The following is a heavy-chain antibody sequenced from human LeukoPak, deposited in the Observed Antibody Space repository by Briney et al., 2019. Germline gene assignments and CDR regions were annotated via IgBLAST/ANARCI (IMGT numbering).Heavy chain of an antibody. Sequence: SSETLSLTCTVSGDSVSSDSYYWSWIRQPPGKGLEWIGYIYYSGTTKQNPSLKSRVTLSVDTSKNQLYLKLSSVTAADTAVYYCARGARAGYNLEPFDYWGQGTLVTVSS. CDR2: IYYSGTT. CDR1: GDSVSSDSYY. V-gene: IGHV4-61*01. D-gene: IGHD5-24*01. J-gene: IGHJ4*02. CDR3: ARGARAGYNLEPFDY.